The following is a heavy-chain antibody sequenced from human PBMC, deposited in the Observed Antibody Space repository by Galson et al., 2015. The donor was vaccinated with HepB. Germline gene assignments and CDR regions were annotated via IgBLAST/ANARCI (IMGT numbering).Heavy chain of an antibody. V-gene: IGHV3-33*01. CDR3: AGKYYYYSMDV. CDR1: GFTFNNYG. Sequence: SLRLSCAASGFTFNNYGMHWVRQAPGKGLEWVAVIWHDGGKKEYGDSVRGRFTISRDNSKNTVYLQMNSLRAEDTAVYYCAGKYYYYSMDVWGQGTTVTVSS. CDR2: IWHDGGKK. J-gene: IGHJ6*02.